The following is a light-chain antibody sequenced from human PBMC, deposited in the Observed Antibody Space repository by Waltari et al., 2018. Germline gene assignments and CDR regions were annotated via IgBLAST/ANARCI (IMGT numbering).Light chain of an antibody. CDR2: GAS. Sequence: IVLTQSPVTLSLSPGERAPLSCSASQSIGSDLTWYRQKPGQPPRLLIFGASERATGNPARISGSGSGTDFTLTISSLDPEDFAVYYCHQRSDWPLTFGGGTRVEIK. CDR1: QSIGSD. J-gene: IGKJ4*01. CDR3: HQRSDWPLT. V-gene: IGKV3-11*01.